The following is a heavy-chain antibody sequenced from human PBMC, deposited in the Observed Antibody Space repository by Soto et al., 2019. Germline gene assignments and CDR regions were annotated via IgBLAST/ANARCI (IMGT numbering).Heavy chain of an antibody. D-gene: IGHD4-17*01. CDR2: VYYRGRS. V-gene: IGHV4-39*01. CDR1: GGSVTNSSYY. J-gene: IGHJ4*02. Sequence: PSETLSLTCTVSGGSVTNSSYYWGWIRQSPGKGLEWIGSVYYRGRSYSKSSVKSRVTISVDTSKSRFSLSLNSVTASDTAVYFCVSQRTTVPTQAHFDYWGPGALVTVSS. CDR3: VSQRTTVPTQAHFDY.